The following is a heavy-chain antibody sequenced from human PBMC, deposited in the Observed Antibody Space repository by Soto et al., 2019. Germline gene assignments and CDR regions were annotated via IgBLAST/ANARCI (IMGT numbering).Heavy chain of an antibody. CDR2: IIPIFGTA. D-gene: IGHD1-7*01. CDR1: GGTFSSYA. Sequence: SVKVSCKASGGTFSSYAISWVRQAPGQGLEWMGGIIPIFGTANYAQKFQGRATITADESTSTAYMELSSLRSEDTAVYYCAITYNWNYVPYYYYGMDVWGQGTTVTVSS. J-gene: IGHJ6*02. CDR3: AITYNWNYVPYYYYGMDV. V-gene: IGHV1-69*13.